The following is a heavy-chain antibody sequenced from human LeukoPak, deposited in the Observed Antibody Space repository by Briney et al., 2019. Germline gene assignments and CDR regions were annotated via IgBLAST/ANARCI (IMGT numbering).Heavy chain of an antibody. D-gene: IGHD2-21*02. V-gene: IGHV3-74*01. J-gene: IGHJ4*02. Sequence: GGSLRLSCAASGFSFSNHWMHWVRQVPGEGLVWVSRITSDGYTTNYADSVKGRFTISRDNAKNTLYLQMNSLRDEDTAVYYCVRGAVTGQQCDNWGQGTLVTVSS. CDR1: GFSFSNHW. CDR2: ITSDGYTT. CDR3: VRGAVTGQQCDN.